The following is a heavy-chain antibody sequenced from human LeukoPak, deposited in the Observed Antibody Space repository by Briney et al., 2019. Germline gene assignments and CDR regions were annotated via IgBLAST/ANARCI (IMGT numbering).Heavy chain of an antibody. CDR2: IWYDGSNK. V-gene: IGHV3-33*08. Sequence: GGSLRLSCAASGFTFTGHTMTWLRQAPGKGLEWVAVIWYDGSNKYYADSVKGRFTISRDNSKNTLYLQMNSLRAEDTAVYYCARDQDRRGDYGMDVWGQGTTVTVSS. D-gene: IGHD1-14*01. CDR3: ARDQDRRGDYGMDV. CDR1: GFTFTGHT. J-gene: IGHJ6*02.